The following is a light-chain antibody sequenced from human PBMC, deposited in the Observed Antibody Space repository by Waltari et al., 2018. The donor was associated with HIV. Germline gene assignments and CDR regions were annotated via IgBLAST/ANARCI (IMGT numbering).Light chain of an antibody. J-gene: IGLJ2*01. CDR3: SSYSGRNRSVI. CDR1: SSDVGGHSY. V-gene: IGLV2-8*01. CDR2: EVT. Sequence: QSALTQPPSASGSPGQAVTISCTGTSSDVGGHSYVSCYQQHPGKAPKLIISEVTKRPSGVPDRFSGSKSGTTASLTVSGLQAEDEGDYFCSSYSGRNRSVIFGGGTRVTVL.